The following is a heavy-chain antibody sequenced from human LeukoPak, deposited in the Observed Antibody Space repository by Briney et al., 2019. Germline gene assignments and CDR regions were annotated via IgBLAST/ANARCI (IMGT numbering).Heavy chain of an antibody. D-gene: IGHD2-2*02. CDR3: AILPDCSSTSCYTVDY. J-gene: IGHJ4*02. CDR2: INPNSGGT. CDR1: GYTFTGYY. V-gene: IGHV1-2*02. Sequence: GASVKLSCTASGYTFTGYYMHWVRQAPGQGLEWMGWINPNSGGTNYAQKFPGRVTMTRDTSISTAYMELSRLRSDDTAVYYCAILPDCSSTSCYTVDYWGQGTLVTVSS.